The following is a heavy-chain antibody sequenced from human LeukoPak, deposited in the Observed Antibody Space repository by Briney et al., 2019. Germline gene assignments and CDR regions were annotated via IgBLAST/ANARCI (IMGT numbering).Heavy chain of an antibody. D-gene: IGHD6-13*01. J-gene: IGHJ4*02. CDR2: ISSSGSTK. Sequence: GGSLTLSCAASRFTFSSYEMNWVRQAPGKGLEWVSYISSSGSTKYYADSVKGRFTISRDNALNSLYLQMSSLRAEDTAVYYCATLRPRQQLVVDHWGQGTLVTVSS. CDR3: ATLRPRQQLVVDH. V-gene: IGHV3-48*03. CDR1: RFTFSSYE.